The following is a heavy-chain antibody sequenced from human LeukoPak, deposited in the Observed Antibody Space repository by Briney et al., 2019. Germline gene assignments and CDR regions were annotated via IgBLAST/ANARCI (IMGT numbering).Heavy chain of an antibody. Sequence: GGSLRLSCAASGFTFSSYSMNWVRQAPGKGLEWVSSISSSSSYIYYADSVKGRFTISRDNAKNSLYLQMNSLRAEDTAVYYCSRDGLDYYGSGSYRGFDCWGQGTLVTVSS. J-gene: IGHJ4*02. V-gene: IGHV3-21*03. D-gene: IGHD3-10*01. CDR1: GFTFSSYS. CDR2: ISSSSSYI. CDR3: SRDGLDYYGSGSYRGFDC.